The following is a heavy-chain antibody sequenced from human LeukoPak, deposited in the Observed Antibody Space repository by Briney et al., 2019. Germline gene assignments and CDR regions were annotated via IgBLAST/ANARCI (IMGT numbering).Heavy chain of an antibody. J-gene: IGHJ6*02. Sequence: GGSLRLSCAASGFTFSSYGMHWVRQAPGKGLEWVANTKQDGSEKYYVDSVKGRFTISRDNAKNSLYLQMNSLRAEDTAVYYCARAGQLWFRESWMDVWGRGTTVTVSS. CDR2: TKQDGSEK. V-gene: IGHV3-7*01. CDR3: ARAGQLWFRESWMDV. CDR1: GFTFSSYG. D-gene: IGHD3-10*01.